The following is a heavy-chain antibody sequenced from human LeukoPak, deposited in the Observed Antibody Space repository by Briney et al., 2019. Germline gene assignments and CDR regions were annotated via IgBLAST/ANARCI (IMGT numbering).Heavy chain of an antibody. CDR2: IYYSGST. Sequence: SETLSLTCTVSGGSISSYYWSWIRQPPGKGLEWIGYIYYSGSTNYNPSLKSRVTISVDTSKNQFSLKLSSVTAADTAVYYCARAEGDGYSPDAFDIWGQGTMVTVSS. CDR1: GGSISSYY. D-gene: IGHD5-24*01. J-gene: IGHJ3*02. V-gene: IGHV4-59*01. CDR3: ARAEGDGYSPDAFDI.